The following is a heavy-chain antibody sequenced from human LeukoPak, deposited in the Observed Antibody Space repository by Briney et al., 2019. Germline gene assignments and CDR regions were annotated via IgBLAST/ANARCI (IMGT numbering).Heavy chain of an antibody. V-gene: IGHV3-11*04. CDR2: ISSSGSTI. CDR1: GFTFSDYY. D-gene: IGHD3-10*01. J-gene: IGHJ4*02. Sequence: GGSLRLSCAASGFTFSDYYMSWIRQAPGKGLEWVSYISSSGSTIYYADSVKGRFTISRDNAKNSLYLQMNSLRAEDTAVYYCARGDYYGSGSYYTRRFDYWGQGTLVTVSS. CDR3: ARGDYYGSGSYYTRRFDY.